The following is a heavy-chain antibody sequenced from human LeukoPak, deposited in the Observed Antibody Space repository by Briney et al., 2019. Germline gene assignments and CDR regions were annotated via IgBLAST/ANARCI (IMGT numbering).Heavy chain of an antibody. CDR1: GYTFTTYY. CDR3: TRTYYYDSSGYYYGRDAFDI. Sequence: ASVKVSCKASGYTFTTYYIHWVQQAPGQGLEWMGIISPSGGSTSYAQKFQGRVTMTRDTSTSTVYMELSSLRSEDTAVYYCTRTYYYDSSGYYYGRDAFDIWGQGTMVTVSS. CDR2: ISPSGGST. D-gene: IGHD3-22*01. J-gene: IGHJ3*02. V-gene: IGHV1-46*01.